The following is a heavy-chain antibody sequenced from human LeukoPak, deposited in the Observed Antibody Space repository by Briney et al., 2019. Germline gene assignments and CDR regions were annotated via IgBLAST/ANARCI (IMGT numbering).Heavy chain of an antibody. V-gene: IGHV4-59*08. CDR3: ARMGGYSGYATH. Sequence: PSETLSLTSTVSGGSLSSYYWSWIRQPPGKGLEWIGYIYSTGSANYNPSLKSRVTLSVDTAKNQFSLKLNSVTAADTAVYYCARMGGYSGYATHWGQGTLVTVSS. CDR1: GGSLSSYY. J-gene: IGHJ4*02. CDR2: IYSTGSA. D-gene: IGHD5-12*01.